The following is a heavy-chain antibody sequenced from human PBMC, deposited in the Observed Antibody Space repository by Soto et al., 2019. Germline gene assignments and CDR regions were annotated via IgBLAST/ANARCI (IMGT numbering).Heavy chain of an antibody. CDR2: IYYSGST. J-gene: IGHJ4*02. CDR1: GGSISRYF. Sequence: SETLSLTCTVSGGSISRYFWSWIRQPPGKGLEWIGYIYYSGSTNYNPSLKSRVTISLDTSKNQFSLKLTSVTAADTAVYYCARGPSGDKVHYWGQGALVTVS. CDR3: ARGPSGDKVHY. D-gene: IGHD7-27*01. V-gene: IGHV4-59*12.